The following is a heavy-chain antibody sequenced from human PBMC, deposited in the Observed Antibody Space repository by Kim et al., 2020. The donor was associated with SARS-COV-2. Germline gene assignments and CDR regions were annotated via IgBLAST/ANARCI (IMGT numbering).Heavy chain of an antibody. V-gene: IGHV3-30*01. Sequence: ADSVKCRFNISRENSKNTLDLQMNSRGAEDTALYYCARGRGGGYSYGFDYWGQGTLVTVSS. CDR3: ARGRGGGYSYGFDY. D-gene: IGHD5-18*01. J-gene: IGHJ4*02.